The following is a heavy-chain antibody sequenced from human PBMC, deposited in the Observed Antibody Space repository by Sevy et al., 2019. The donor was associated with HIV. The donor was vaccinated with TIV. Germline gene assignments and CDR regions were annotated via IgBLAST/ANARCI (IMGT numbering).Heavy chain of an antibody. CDR2: ISSAGTYI. D-gene: IGHD3-3*01. CDR1: GLTFISFSSSS. Sequence: GGSLRLSCAASGLTFISFSSSSMNWVRQAPGKGLEWVSSISSAGTYIYYADSMKGRFTISRDNAKSSVYLQMNSLRAEDTAVYYCAKGSLEWLSALDYWGQGTLVTVSS. V-gene: IGHV3-21*01. CDR3: AKGSLEWLSALDY. J-gene: IGHJ4*02.